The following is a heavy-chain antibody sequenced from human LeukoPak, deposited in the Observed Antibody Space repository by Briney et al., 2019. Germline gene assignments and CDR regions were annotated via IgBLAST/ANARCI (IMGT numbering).Heavy chain of an antibody. V-gene: IGHV3-7*01. CDR3: ARGKYSSGWYGDY. J-gene: IGHJ4*02. CDR1: GFTFSSYW. Sequence: GGSLRLSCAASGFTFSSYWMSWVRQAPGKGLEWVANIKQDGSEKYYVDSVKGRFTISRDNAKNSLYLQMNSLRAEDTAVYYCARGKYSSGWYGDYWGQGTLVTVSS. CDR2: IKQDGSEK. D-gene: IGHD6-19*01.